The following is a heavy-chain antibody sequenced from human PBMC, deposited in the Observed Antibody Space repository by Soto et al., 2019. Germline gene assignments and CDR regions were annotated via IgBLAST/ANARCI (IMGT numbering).Heavy chain of an antibody. D-gene: IGHD2-2*01. CDR3: ARSNQLLSPDSYYYYYMDV. V-gene: IGHV5-51*01. Sequence: GESLKISCKGSGYSFTSYWIGWVRQMPGKGLEWMGIIYPGDSDTRYSPSFQGQVTISADKSISTAYLQWSSLKASDTAMYYCARSNQLLSPDSYYYYYMDVWGKGTTVTVSS. J-gene: IGHJ6*03. CDR2: IYPGDSDT. CDR1: GYSFTSYW.